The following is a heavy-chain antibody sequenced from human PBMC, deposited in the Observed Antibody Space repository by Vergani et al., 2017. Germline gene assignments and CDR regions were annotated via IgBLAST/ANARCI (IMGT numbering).Heavy chain of an antibody. CDR3: AADLRRYCSGGSCSYYYYMDV. J-gene: IGHJ6*03. CDR1: GFTFTSSA. Sequence: QMQLVQSGPEVKKPGTSVKVSCKASGFTFTSSAVQWVRQARGQRLEWIGWIVVGSGNTNYAQKFQERVTITRDMSTSTAYMELSSLRSEDTAVYYCAADLRRYCSGGSCSYYYYMDVWGKGP. V-gene: IGHV1-58*01. CDR2: IVVGSGNT. D-gene: IGHD2-15*01.